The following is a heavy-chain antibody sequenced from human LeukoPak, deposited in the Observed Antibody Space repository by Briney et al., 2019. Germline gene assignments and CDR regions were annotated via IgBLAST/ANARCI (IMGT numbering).Heavy chain of an antibody. CDR1: GFSFSDAW. V-gene: IGHV4-59*01. D-gene: IGHD6-19*01. J-gene: IGHJ4*02. CDR3: ARAPAAVAEELHFDY. CDR2: IYYSGST. Sequence: KPGGSLGLSCAASGFSFSDAWMSWVRQPPGKGLEWIGYIYYSGSTNYNPSLKSRVTISVDTSKNQFSLKLSSVTAADTAVYYCARAPAAVAEELHFDYWGQGTLVTVSS.